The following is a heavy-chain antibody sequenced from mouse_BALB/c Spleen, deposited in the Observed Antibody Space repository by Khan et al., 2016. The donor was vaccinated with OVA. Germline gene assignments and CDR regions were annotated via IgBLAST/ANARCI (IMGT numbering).Heavy chain of an antibody. CDR2: INTYTGEP. V-gene: IGHV9-3-1*01. CDR1: GYTFKNYG. CDR3: ARDCGYAY. D-gene: IGHD1-2*01. Sequence: QIQLVQSGPELKKPGETVKISCKASGYTFKNYGMNWVKQAPGKGLKWMGWINTYTGEPTYADDFKGRFAYSLETSASTAYLQINNLKNEDTATYFCARDCGYAYWGQGTLVTVSA. J-gene: IGHJ3*01.